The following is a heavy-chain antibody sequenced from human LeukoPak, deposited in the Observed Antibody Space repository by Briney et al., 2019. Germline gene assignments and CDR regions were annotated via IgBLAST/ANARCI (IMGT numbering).Heavy chain of an antibody. CDR2: ISSSGSTI. CDR1: GFTFSSYE. V-gene: IGHV3-48*03. J-gene: IGHJ4*02. Sequence: GGSLRLSCAASGFTFSSYEMNWVRQAPGQGLEGISYISSSGSTIYYADSVKGRFTISRDNAKNSLYLQMNSLRAEDTAVYYCANLRLGEPTKRDYWGQGTLVTVSS. D-gene: IGHD1-26*01. CDR3: ANLRLGEPTKRDY.